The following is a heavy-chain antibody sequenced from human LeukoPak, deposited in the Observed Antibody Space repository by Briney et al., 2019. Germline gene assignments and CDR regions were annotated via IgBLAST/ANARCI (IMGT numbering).Heavy chain of an antibody. CDR2: ISYDGSNK. Sequence: GGSLRLSCAASGFTFSSYAMHWVRQAPGKGLEWVAVISYDGSNKYYADSVKGRFTISRDNSKNTLYLQMNSLRAEDTAVYYCGSTTVTTDYYFDYWGQGTLVTVSS. D-gene: IGHD4-17*01. J-gene: IGHJ4*02. CDR3: GSTTVTTDYYFDY. V-gene: IGHV3-30-3*01. CDR1: GFTFSSYA.